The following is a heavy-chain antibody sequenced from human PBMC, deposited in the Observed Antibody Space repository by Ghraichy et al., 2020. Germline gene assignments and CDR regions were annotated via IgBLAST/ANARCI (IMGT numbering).Heavy chain of an antibody. Sequence: GGSLRLSCAAPGISFSNYWMSWVRQAPDKGLEWVANIKQDGSEKYYVDSVKGRFTISRDNAKNALYLQMNNLRAEDTAVYYCARANHLLSRYANDGYDVWGQGTMVTVSS. CDR1: GISFSNYW. D-gene: IGHD1-14*01. V-gene: IGHV3-7*05. J-gene: IGHJ3*01. CDR2: IKQDGSEK. CDR3: ARANHLLSRYANDGYDV.